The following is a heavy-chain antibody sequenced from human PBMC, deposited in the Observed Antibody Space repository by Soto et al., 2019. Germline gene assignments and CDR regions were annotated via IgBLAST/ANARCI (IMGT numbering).Heavy chain of an antibody. J-gene: IGHJ6*02. CDR2: ISSSGSTI. V-gene: IGHV3-48*03. D-gene: IGHD3-3*01. CDR3: AREIQYYDFWSGPNYYYGMDV. Sequence: GGSLRLSCAASGFTFSSYEMNWVRQAPGKGLEWVSYISSSGSTIYYADSVKGRFTISRDNAKNSLYLQMNSLRAEDTAVYYCAREIQYYDFWSGPNYYYGMDVWGQGTTVTVSS. CDR1: GFTFSSYE.